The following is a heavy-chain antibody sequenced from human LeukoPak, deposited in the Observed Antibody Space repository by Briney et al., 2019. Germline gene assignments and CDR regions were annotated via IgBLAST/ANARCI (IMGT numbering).Heavy chain of an antibody. Sequence: SETLSLTCAVYGGSFSDYSWSWIRQPPGKGLEWIGSIYYSGSTYYNPSLKSRVTISVDTSKNQFSLKLSSVTAADTAVYYCARDQHIVVVPAAIRENWFDPWGQGTLVTVSS. J-gene: IGHJ5*02. CDR3: ARDQHIVVVPAAIRENWFDP. D-gene: IGHD2-2*01. CDR2: IYYSGST. CDR1: GGSFSDYS. V-gene: IGHV4-34*01.